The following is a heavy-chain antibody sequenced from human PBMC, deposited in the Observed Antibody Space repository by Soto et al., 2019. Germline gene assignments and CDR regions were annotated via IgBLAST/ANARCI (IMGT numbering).Heavy chain of an antibody. CDR3: ARDCSGGSCYPGMDV. CDR1: GFRFNIYT. J-gene: IGHJ6*02. CDR2: ISSSGYI. D-gene: IGHD2-15*01. V-gene: IGHV3-21*01. Sequence: GGSLRISCAASGFRFNIYTITVVLQDTGKRLEWLSSISSSGYIFSTDSVRGRFTISRDNAKNSVYLQINSLRAEDTAVYFCARDCSGGSCYPGMDVWGQGTTVTVSS.